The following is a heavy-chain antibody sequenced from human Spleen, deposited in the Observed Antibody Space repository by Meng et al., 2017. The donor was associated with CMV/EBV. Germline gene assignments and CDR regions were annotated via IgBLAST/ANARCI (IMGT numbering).Heavy chain of an antibody. CDR1: GFRFGDYL. J-gene: IGHJ6*02. Sequence: GGSLRLSCTASGFRFGDYLMSWVRQAPGKGLEWVSSISSSSSYIYYADSVKGRFTISRDNAKNPLYLQMNSLRAEDTAVYYCAREAAAGYYYYYGMDVWGQGTTVTVSS. CDR3: AREAAAGYYYYYGMDV. V-gene: IGHV3-21*01. D-gene: IGHD6-13*01. CDR2: ISSSSSYI.